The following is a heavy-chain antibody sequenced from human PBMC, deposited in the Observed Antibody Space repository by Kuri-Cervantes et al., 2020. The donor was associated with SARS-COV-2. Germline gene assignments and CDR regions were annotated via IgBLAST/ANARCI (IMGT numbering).Heavy chain of an antibody. CDR2: INHSGST. J-gene: IGHJ4*02. V-gene: IGHV4-34*01. D-gene: IGHD1-14*01. Sequence: SETLSLTCAVYGGSFSGYYWSWIRQPPGKGLEWIGEINHSGSTNYNPSLKSRVTISVDTSKNQFSLKLSSVTAADTAVYYCARYIAGTTRYYFDYWGQGTLVTVSS. CDR3: ARYIAGTTRYYFDY. CDR1: GGSFSGYY.